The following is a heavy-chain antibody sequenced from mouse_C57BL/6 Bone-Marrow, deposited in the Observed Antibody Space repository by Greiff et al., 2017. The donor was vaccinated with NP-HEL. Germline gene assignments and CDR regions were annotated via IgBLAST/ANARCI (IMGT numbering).Heavy chain of an antibody. CDR2: IYPGDGDT. D-gene: IGHD1-1*01. V-gene: IGHV1-82*01. Sequence: VQLQQSGPELVKPGASVKISCKASGYAFSSSWMNWVKQRPGKGLEWIGRIYPGDGDTNYNGKFKGKATLTADKSSSTAYMQLSSLTSEDSAVYFCARRRDYGSSLYFDYWGQGTTLTVSS. CDR3: ARRRDYGSSLYFDY. J-gene: IGHJ2*01. CDR1: GYAFSSSW.